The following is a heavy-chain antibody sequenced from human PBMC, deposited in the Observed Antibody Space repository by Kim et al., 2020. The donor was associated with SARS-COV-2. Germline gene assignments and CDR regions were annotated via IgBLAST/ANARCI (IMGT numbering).Heavy chain of an antibody. Sequence: GGSLRLSCAASGFTFNTDAMSWVRQAPGKGLEWVSTISGGGTATFYADSVKGRFTISRDNSKNTLYLQMNSLRVEDTALYYCAKDRPMVRGAKFLHWGQGTLVSVSS. D-gene: IGHD3-10*01. CDR3: AKDRPMVRGAKFLH. CDR1: GFTFNTDA. V-gene: IGHV3-23*01. CDR2: ISGGGTAT. J-gene: IGHJ4*02.